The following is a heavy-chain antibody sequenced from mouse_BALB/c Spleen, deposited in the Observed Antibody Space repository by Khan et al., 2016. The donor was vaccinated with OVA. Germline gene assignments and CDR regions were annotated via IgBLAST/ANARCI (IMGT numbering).Heavy chain of an antibody. CDR2: ISSGGST. CDR1: GFTFSSYV. Sequence: EVELVESGGDLVKPGGSLKLSCAASGFTFSSYVMSWVRQTPEKRLEWVASISSGGSTYSPDSVKGRFTISRDTARNILYLQMSSLRSEDTAMYYCAREAYRYDEYYFDYWGQGTTLTVSS. D-gene: IGHD2-14*01. CDR3: AREAYRYDEYYFDY. V-gene: IGHV5-6-5*01. J-gene: IGHJ2*01.